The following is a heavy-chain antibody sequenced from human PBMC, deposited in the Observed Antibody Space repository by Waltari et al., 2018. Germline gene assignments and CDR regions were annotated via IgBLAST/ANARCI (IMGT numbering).Heavy chain of an antibody. D-gene: IGHD3-22*01. Sequence: QVQLVQSGAEVKKPGSSVKVSCKASGGTFSSYAISWVRQAPGQGLEWMGGISPILGIANYAQKFQGRVTITADESTSTAYMELSSLRSEDTAVYYCARVRYYYDSSGYYYYFDYWGQGTLVTVSS. CDR2: ISPILGIA. J-gene: IGHJ4*02. V-gene: IGHV1-69*04. CDR1: GGTFSSYA. CDR3: ARVRYYYDSSGYYYYFDY.